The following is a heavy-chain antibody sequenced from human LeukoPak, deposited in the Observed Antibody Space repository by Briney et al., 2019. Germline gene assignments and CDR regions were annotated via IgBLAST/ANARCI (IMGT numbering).Heavy chain of an antibody. D-gene: IGHD2-15*01. CDR2: ISTNGGGT. CDR1: GFTFSSYA. CDR3: ARYCNGVTCYSGYDY. Sequence: PGGSLRLSCAASGFTFSSYAMHWVRQTPGEGLEYVSAISTNGGGTYYANSVKARFTISRDNSKNTLYLQMGSLRAEDMAVYYCARYCNGVTCYSGYDYWGQGTLATVSS. J-gene: IGHJ4*02. V-gene: IGHV3-64*01.